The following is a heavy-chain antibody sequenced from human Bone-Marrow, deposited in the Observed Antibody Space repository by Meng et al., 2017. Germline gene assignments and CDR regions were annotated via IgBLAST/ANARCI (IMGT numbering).Heavy chain of an antibody. CDR1: GGTFSDYY. CDR2: INHSGST. CDR3: AKLRGDPS. J-gene: IGHJ5*02. D-gene: IGHD2-21*02. V-gene: IGHV4-34*08. Sequence: QVQLQQWGAGLLKPSETLSLTCAVYGGTFSDYYWSWIRQPPGKGLEWIGEINHSGSTNYNPSLKSRVTISVDTSKNQFSLKLSSVTAADTAVYYCAKLRGDPSWGQGTLVTVSS.